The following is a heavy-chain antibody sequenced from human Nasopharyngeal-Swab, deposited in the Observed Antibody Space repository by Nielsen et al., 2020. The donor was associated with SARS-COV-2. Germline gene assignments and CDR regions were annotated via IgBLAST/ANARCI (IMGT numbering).Heavy chain of an antibody. D-gene: IGHD4/OR15-4a*01. J-gene: IGHJ4*02. V-gene: IGHV3-74*01. CDR1: DFTFTSYW. CDR2: ISTDGRIT. Sequence: GESLKISCAASDFTFTSYWMHWVRQAPGKGLVWLSRISTDGRITTYADSVRGRFTISRDNAKNTLFLQMNSLGADDTAVYYCARAVSANYFFLDYWGQGTLVAVPS. CDR3: ARAVSANYFFLDY.